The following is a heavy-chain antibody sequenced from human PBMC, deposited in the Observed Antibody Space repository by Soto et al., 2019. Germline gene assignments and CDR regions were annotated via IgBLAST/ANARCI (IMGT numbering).Heavy chain of an antibody. V-gene: IGHV4-39*01. J-gene: IGHJ1*01. CDR2: IYYSGST. CDR3: ARFWGYYYDSSGYFEYFQH. Sequence: QLQLQESGPGLVKPSETLSLTCTVSGGSVSSSSYYWGWIRQPPGKGLEWIGNIYYSGSTYYNPSLKNRVTISVDTSKNQFSLKLSSVTAADTAVYYCARFWGYYYDSSGYFEYFQHWGQGTLVTVSS. D-gene: IGHD3-22*01. CDR1: GGSVSSSSYY.